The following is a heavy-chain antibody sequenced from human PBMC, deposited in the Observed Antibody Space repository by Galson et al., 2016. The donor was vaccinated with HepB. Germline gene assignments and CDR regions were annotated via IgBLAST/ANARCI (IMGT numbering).Heavy chain of an antibody. CDR1: GFTFNRRG. V-gene: IGHV3-30*18. CDR2: DSMDGRRK. J-gene: IGHJ4*02. D-gene: IGHD3-10*02. CDR3: AKRHEFCPPVGCSVDY. Sequence: SLRLSCAASGFTFNRRGMHWVRQAPGKGLEWVAADSMDGRRKFYADSVKGRFTISRGNSNNMLFLQMSSLRVDDTAVYYCAKRHEFCPPVGCSVDYWGQGTLVSVSS.